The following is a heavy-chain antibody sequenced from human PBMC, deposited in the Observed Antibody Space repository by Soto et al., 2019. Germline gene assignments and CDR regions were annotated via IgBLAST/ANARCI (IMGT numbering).Heavy chain of an antibody. CDR3: LRGAGSLDF. CDR1: GYTFSDHY. D-gene: IGHD3-10*01. J-gene: IGHJ4*02. V-gene: IGHV1-2*04. Sequence: QVHLVQSGAEVRRPGASVKVACKASGYTFSDHYIHWVRQAPGQGLEWMGWINPRDGDTNYAEKFQDWVTLSRDSSSNTVYMELRRLRSDDTAVYYCLRGAGSLDFWGQGTLVTVSS. CDR2: INPRDGDT.